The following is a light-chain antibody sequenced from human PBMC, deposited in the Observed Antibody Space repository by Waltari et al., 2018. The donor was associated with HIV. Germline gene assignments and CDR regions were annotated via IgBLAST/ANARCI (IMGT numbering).Light chain of an antibody. J-gene: IGLJ3*02. Sequence: QSALTQPASVSGSPGPSITISCTGSRSDVGSYSYVPWYQQHPCKAPELMIYEVSNRPAGVSHRFAGSKSGNTASLTIAGLQPEDEADYYCNSYTSISTWVFGGGTKLTVL. CDR2: EVS. CDR3: NSYTSISTWV. CDR1: RSDVGSYSY. V-gene: IGLV2-14*01.